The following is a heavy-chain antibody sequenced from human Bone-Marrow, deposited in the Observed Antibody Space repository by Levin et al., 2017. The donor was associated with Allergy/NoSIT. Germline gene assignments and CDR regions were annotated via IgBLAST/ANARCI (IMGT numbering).Heavy chain of an antibody. Sequence: ASETLSLTCTVSGGSIRNSNYYWGWIRQPPGKGLEWIGSIYHGGNTYYNPSLKSRVTISVDTPKNQFSLRLSSVTAAATALYYCARHPPPDVTRDYYYYNGVDVWGQGTTVTVSS. CDR3: ARHPPPDVTRDYYYYNGVDV. CDR1: GGSIRNSNYY. CDR2: IYHGGNT. D-gene: IGHD1-14*01. J-gene: IGHJ6*02. V-gene: IGHV4-39*01.